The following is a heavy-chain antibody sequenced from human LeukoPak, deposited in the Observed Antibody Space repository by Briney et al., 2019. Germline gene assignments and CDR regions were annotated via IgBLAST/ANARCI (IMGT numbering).Heavy chain of an antibody. CDR2: IIPIFGTA. CDR1: GGTFSSYA. J-gene: IGHJ5*02. CDR3: ARAYNWNPNWFEP. Sequence: ASVKVSCKASGGTFSSYAISWVRQAPGQGLEWMGGIIPIFGTANYAQKFQGRVTITTDESTSTAYMELSSLRSEDTAVYYCARAYNWNPNWFEPWGQGTLVTVSS. V-gene: IGHV1-69*05. D-gene: IGHD1-20*01.